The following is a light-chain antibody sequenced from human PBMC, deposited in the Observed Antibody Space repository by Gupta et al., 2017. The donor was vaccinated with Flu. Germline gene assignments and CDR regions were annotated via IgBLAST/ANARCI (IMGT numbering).Light chain of an antibody. CDR3: MQGTHWPPT. J-gene: IGKJ1*01. Sequence: ATLGQPASISCRSSKSLVYSGGDTYLNWFQQRPGKSTRRLICKVSNRDSGVPDRFSGSGSGTDFTLKISRVEAEYVGVYYCMQGTHWPPTFGQGTKVEIK. V-gene: IGKV2-30*01. CDR2: KVS. CDR1: KSLVYSGGDTY.